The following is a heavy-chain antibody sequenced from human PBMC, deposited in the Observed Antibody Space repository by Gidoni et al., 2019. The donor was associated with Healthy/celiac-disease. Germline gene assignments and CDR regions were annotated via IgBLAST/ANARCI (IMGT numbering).Heavy chain of an antibody. CDR1: GFTFSRYA. D-gene: IGHD6-19*01. CDR3: AKDHGYSSGWTTKYYFDY. J-gene: IGHJ4*02. V-gene: IGHV3-23*01. CDR2: ISGSGGST. Sequence: EVQLLESGGGLVQPGGSLRLSCAASGFTFSRYAMSWVRQAPGKGLEWVSAISGSGGSTYYADSVKGRFTISRDNSKNTLYLQMNSLRAEDTAVYYCAKDHGYSSGWTTKYYFDYWGQGTLVTVSS.